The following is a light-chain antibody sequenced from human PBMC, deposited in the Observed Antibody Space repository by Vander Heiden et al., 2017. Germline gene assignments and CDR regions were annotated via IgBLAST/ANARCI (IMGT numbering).Light chain of an antibody. V-gene: IGKV2-28*01. CDR1: QSLLHSNGYNY. J-gene: IGKJ3*01. CDR3: RQALQTPFT. CDR2: LGS. Sequence: DIVMTKSPLSLPVTPGEPASISCRSSQSLLHSNGYNYLDWYLQKPGQSPQLLIYLGSNRASGVPDRFSGSGSGTDFTLKISRVEAEDVGVYYCRQALQTPFTFGPGTKVDIK.